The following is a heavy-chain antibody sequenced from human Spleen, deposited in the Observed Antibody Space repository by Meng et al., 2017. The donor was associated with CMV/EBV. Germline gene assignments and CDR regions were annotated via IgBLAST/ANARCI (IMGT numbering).Heavy chain of an antibody. CDR2: ISSSSSYI. J-gene: IGHJ6*02. CDR3: AREGSHCSGGSCYGMDV. CDR1: GFTFSSYS. D-gene: IGHD2-15*01. Sequence: GGSLRLSCAASGFTFSSYSMNWVRQAPGKGLEWVSSISSSSSYIYYADSVKGRFTISRDNAKNSLYLQMNSLRAEDTAVYYCAREGSHCSGGSCYGMDVWGQGTTVTVSS. V-gene: IGHV3-21*01.